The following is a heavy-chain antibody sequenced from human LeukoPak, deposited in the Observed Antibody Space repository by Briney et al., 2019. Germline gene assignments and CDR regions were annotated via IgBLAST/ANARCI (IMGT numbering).Heavy chain of an antibody. J-gene: IGHJ6*02. CDR3: ATRYSYNSKYYYGMDV. CDR2: FYHSGST. CDR1: GGSISSGGYS. Sequence: SETLSLTCAVSGGSISSGGYSWSWIRQPPGKGLEWIGYFYHSGSTYYNPSLKSRVTISVDRSKNQFSLKLSSVTAADTAVYYCATRYSYNSKYYYGMDVWGQGTTVTVSS. V-gene: IGHV4-30-2*01. D-gene: IGHD5-18*01.